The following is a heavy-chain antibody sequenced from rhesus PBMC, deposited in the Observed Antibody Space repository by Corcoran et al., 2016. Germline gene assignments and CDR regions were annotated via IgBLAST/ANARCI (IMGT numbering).Heavy chain of an antibody. CDR2: IYGSGSNT. V-gene: IGHV4-169*01. D-gene: IGHD1-1*01. Sequence: QVQLQESGPGLVKPSEPLSVTCAVSGASISGSSWSWTRQAPGTGLEWFGYIYGSGSNTNYNPSLKSRVPLSVYTSTNHFSLKLISVTAADTAVYYCASLPPVYSWNPLDVWGRVVLVTVSS. CDR1: GASISGSS. CDR3: ASLPPVYSWNPLDV. J-gene: IGHJ5-2*02.